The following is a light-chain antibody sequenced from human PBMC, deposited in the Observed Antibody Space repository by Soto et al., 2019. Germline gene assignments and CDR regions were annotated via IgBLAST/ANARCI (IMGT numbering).Light chain of an antibody. CDR1: QGIGVY. V-gene: IGKV1-27*01. J-gene: IGKJ4*01. Sequence: DIQMTQSPSSLSASLGDRVTITCRASQGIGVYLAWFQQKPGNAPKLLIYAASTLQSGVPSRFSGSGSGTYFTLTVSSLQPEDVATYYCQKYNSAPLTFGGGTRVEIK. CDR2: AAS. CDR3: QKYNSAPLT.